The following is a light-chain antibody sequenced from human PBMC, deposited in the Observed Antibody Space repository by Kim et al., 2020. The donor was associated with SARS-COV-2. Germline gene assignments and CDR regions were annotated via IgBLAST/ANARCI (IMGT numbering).Light chain of an antibody. J-gene: IGLJ3*02. V-gene: IGLV1-44*01. Sequence: PGQSVTISCSGSSSNIGSNTVSWYQQLPGTAPKLLIYSNNQRPSGVLDRFSGSKSGTSAALAISGLRSEDEADYYCAAWDDSLNVVFGGGTQLTVL. CDR3: AAWDDSLNVV. CDR1: SSNIGSNT. CDR2: SNN.